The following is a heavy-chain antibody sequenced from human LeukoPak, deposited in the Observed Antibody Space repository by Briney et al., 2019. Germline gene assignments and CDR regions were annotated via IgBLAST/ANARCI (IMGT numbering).Heavy chain of an antibody. V-gene: IGHV3-20*01. D-gene: IGHD6-19*01. J-gene: IGHJ6*02. CDR1: GSTFDDYG. CDR2: INWNGGST. CDR3: ARARDGWYRYGMDV. Sequence: PGGSLRLSCAASGSTFDDYGMSWVRQAPGKGLEWVSGINWNGGSTGYADSVKGRFTISRDNAKNSLYLQMNSLRAEDTALYHCARARDGWYRYGMDVWGQGTTVTVSS.